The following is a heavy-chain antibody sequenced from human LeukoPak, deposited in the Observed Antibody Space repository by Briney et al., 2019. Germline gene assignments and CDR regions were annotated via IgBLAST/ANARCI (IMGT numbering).Heavy chain of an antibody. CDR2: VSAYNGHT. J-gene: IGHJ4*02. D-gene: IGHD1-26*01. CDR3: ARDLTGSFSGNYYGVY. CDR1: GYTFTGYG. V-gene: IGHV1-18*01. Sequence: ASVKVSCKASGYTFTGYGLSWVRQAPGQGLEWVGWVSAYNGHTNYAQKLQGRVTMTTDSSTSTAYMELRGLISDDTAVYYCARDLTGSFSGNYYGVYCGQGTLVTVSS.